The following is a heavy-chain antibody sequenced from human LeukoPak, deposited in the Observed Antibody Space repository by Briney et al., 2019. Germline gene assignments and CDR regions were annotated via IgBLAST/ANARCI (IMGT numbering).Heavy chain of an antibody. CDR2: ISAYNGNT. Sequence: GASVKVSCKASGYTFTSYGISWVRQAPGQGLEWMGWISAYNGNTNYAQKLQGRVTMTTDTSTSTAYMELRSLRSDDTAVYYCARDRNYYGSGSYYLQNGYWGQGTLVTVSS. D-gene: IGHD3-10*01. CDR3: ARDRNYYGSGSYYLQNGY. CDR1: GYTFTSYG. V-gene: IGHV1-18*01. J-gene: IGHJ4*02.